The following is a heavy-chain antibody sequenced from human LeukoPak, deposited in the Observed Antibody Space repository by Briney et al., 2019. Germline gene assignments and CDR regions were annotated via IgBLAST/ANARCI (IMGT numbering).Heavy chain of an antibody. CDR3: ARDSSTSSLADP. J-gene: IGHJ5*02. Sequence: ASVKVSCKASGYTFTRYYMHWVRQAPGQGLEWMGIIHPSSGSTSYAQKFEGRVTLTRGTSTSTVYMELISLRSEDTAVYYCARDSSTSSLADPWGQGTLVTVSS. D-gene: IGHD2-2*01. V-gene: IGHV1-46*01. CDR2: IHPSSGST. CDR1: GYTFTRYY.